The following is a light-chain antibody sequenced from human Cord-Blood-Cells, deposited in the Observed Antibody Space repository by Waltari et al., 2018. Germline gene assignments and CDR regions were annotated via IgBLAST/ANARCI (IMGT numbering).Light chain of an antibody. CDR1: SSDVGSYKI. V-gene: IGLV2-23*01. CDR3: CSYAGSSTYV. J-gene: IGLJ1*01. CDR2: EGS. Sequence: QSALTQPASVSTSLVQSITISCTGTSSDVGSYKIVSWYQQHPGKAPKLMIYEGSKRPSGVSNRFSGSKSGNTASLTIAGLQAEDEADYYCCSYAGSSTYVFGTGTKVTVL.